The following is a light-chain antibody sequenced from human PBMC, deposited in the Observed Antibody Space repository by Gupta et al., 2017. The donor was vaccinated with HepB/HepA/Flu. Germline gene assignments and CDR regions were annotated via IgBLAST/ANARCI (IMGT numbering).Light chain of an antibody. CDR1: SSNIGNNS. V-gene: IGLV1-51*02. CDR2: ENN. J-gene: IGLJ3*02. Sequence: QSVLTQPPSVSAAPGQKVTISCSGSSSNIGNNSVSWYQHLPGTAPKLLIFENNKRPSGIPDRFSGSKSGTSATLGITGLQTGDEADYYCGTWDSSRSAWVFGGGTKLTVL. CDR3: GTWDSSRSAWV.